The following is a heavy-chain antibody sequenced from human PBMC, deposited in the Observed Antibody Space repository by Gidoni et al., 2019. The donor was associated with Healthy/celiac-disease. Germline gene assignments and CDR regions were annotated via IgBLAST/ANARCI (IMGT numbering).Heavy chain of an antibody. CDR3: AVIAAAGNYFDY. CDR2: ISSSSSYI. D-gene: IGHD6-13*01. Sequence: EVQLVESGGGMVKPGGSLRLSCEASGFTFSSYSMNWVRQAPGKGLEWVSSISSSSSYIYYADSVKGRFTISRDNAKNSLYLQMNSLRAEDTAVYYCAVIAAAGNYFDYWGQGTLVTVSS. J-gene: IGHJ4*02. CDR1: GFTFSSYS. V-gene: IGHV3-21*01.